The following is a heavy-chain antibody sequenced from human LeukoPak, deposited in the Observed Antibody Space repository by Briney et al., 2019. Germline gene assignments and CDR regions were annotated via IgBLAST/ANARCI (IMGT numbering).Heavy chain of an antibody. J-gene: IGHJ4*02. V-gene: IGHV3-21*01. CDR1: GFTFSSYS. D-gene: IGHD4-11*01. CDR2: ISSISSYI. Sequence: GGSLRLSCAASGFTFSSYSMNWVRQAPGKGLEWVSSISSISSYIYYADSVKGRFTISRDNAKNSLYLQMDSLRAEDTAVYYCARGKYSPVPFDYWGQGTLVTVSS. CDR3: ARGKYSPVPFDY.